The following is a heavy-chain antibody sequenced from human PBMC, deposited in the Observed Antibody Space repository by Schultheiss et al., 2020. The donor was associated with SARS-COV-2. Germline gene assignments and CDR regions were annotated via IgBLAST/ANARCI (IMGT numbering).Heavy chain of an antibody. J-gene: IGHJ3*02. D-gene: IGHD3-22*01. V-gene: IGHV3-15*01. CDR3: TTSGYYDSSGYYFDAFDI. Sequence: GESLKISCAASGFTFSNAWMSWVRQAPGKGLEWVGRIKSKTDGGTTDYAAPVKGRFTISRDDSKNTLYLQMNSLKTEDTAVYYCTTSGYYDSSGYYFDAFDIWGQGTMVTVSS. CDR1: GFTFSNAW. CDR2: IKSKTDGGTT.